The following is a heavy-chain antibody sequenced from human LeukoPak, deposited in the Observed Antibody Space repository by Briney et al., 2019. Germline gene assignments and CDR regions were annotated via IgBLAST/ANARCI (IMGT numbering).Heavy chain of an antibody. CDR2: INPNSGGT. J-gene: IGHJ4*02. CDR1: GYTFTGYY. Sequence: GASVKVSGKASGYTFTGYYMHWVRQAPGQGLEWMGWINPNSGGTNCAQKFQGRVTMTRNTSISTAYMELSSLRSEDTAVYYCARIGLRGVIISRPLDYWGQGTLVTVSS. CDR3: ARIGLRGVIISRPLDY. V-gene: IGHV1-2*02. D-gene: IGHD3-16*02.